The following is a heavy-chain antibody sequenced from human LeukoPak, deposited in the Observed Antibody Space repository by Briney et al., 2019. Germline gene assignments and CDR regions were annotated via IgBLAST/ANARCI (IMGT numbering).Heavy chain of an antibody. V-gene: IGHV4-4*07. J-gene: IGHJ2*01. CDR3: ARAYYYGPLGWYFDL. D-gene: IGHD3-10*01. Sequence: PSETLSLTCTVSGGSISNYYWSWIRQPAGKGLEWIGRIYTSGSTNYNPSLKSRVTMSVDTSKNQFSLKLSSVTAADTAVYYCARAYYYGPLGWYFDLWGRGTLVTVSS. CDR2: IYTSGST. CDR1: GGSISNYY.